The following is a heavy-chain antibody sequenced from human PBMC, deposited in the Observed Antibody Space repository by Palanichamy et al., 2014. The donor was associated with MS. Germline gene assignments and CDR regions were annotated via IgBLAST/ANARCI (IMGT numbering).Heavy chain of an antibody. CDR3: ARGGLSGYDF. CDR1: GGSFSSYY. CDR2: FYTSGSS. Sequence: VQLQESGPGLVKSSEPLSLSCTVSGGSFSSYYWSWIRQPAGKGLEWIGRFYTSGSSNYNPSLKSRVTMSVDTSKNQVSLMLNSVTAADTAVYYCARGGLSGYDFWGQGILVTVSS. J-gene: IGHJ1*01. V-gene: IGHV4-4*07. D-gene: IGHD5-12*01.